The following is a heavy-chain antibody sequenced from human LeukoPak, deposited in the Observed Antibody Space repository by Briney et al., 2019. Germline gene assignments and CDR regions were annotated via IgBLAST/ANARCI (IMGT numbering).Heavy chain of an antibody. D-gene: IGHD5-12*01. Sequence: SETLSLTCAVYGGSFSGYYWSWIHQPPGKGLEWIGEINHSGSTNYNPSLKSRVTISVDTSKNQFSLKLSSVTAADTAVYYCARAFRGMATIIARTSRYFDLWGRGTLVTVSS. CDR3: ARAFRGMATIIARTSRYFDL. V-gene: IGHV4-34*01. CDR2: INHSGST. CDR1: GGSFSGYY. J-gene: IGHJ2*01.